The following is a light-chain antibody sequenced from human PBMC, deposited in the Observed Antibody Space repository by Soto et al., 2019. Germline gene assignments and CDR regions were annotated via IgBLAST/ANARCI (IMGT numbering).Light chain of an antibody. V-gene: IGKV2-24*01. CDR3: MQASQLRT. CDR1: ESLLHTSGKTY. Sequence: IVLTQTPLSSRVTLGQAASISCSSSESLLHTSGKTYLSWLQLRPGQPPRLLLYQISQRPPRVPDRFTGSGAGTNFTLTISGVEADDIGIYYCMQASQLRTFGQGTKVDIK. J-gene: IGKJ1*01. CDR2: QIS.